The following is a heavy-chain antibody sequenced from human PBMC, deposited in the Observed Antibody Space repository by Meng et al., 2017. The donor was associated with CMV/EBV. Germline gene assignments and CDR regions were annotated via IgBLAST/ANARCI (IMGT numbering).Heavy chain of an antibody. CDR3: ARGSRVGIAAAGTATRLYYFDY. D-gene: IGHD6-13*01. V-gene: IGHV1-2*02. J-gene: IGHJ4*02. Sequence: ASVKVSCKASGYTFTGYYMHWVRQATGQGLEWMGWINPNSGGTNYAQKFQGRVTMTRDTSISTAYMELIRLRSDDTAVYYCARGSRVGIAAAGTATRLYYFDYWGQGTLVTVSS. CDR2: INPNSGGT. CDR1: GYTFTGYY.